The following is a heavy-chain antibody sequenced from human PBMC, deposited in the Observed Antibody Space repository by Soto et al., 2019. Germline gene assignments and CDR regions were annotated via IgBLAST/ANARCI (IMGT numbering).Heavy chain of an antibody. CDR2: IYYSGTT. D-gene: IGHD3-10*01. CDR3: ARAGSYRYFDY. V-gene: IGHV4-61*08. Sequence: QVQLQESGPGLVKPSETLSLTCTVSGGSVSSGGYYWSWIRQPPGKGLEWLGCIYYSGTTDYNPSLMSRVTMTLDKPNNQLSLKLNSVTAADTVVYFCARAGSYRYFDYWGQGTLVTVSS. J-gene: IGHJ4*02. CDR1: GGSVSSGGYY.